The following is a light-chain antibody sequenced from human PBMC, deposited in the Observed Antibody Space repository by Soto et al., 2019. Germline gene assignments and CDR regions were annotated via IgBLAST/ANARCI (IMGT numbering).Light chain of an antibody. J-gene: IGKJ4*01. CDR2: YAS. CDR1: QTVSRY. CDR3: QQRSTWPFLT. V-gene: IGKV3-11*01. Sequence: VLTQSPATLSLSPGERATLSCRASQTVSRYLAWYQQKPGQAPRLLIYYASNRATGIPARFSGSGSGTDYTLIIISLEPEDFAVYYCQQRSTWPFLTFGGGTKVEI.